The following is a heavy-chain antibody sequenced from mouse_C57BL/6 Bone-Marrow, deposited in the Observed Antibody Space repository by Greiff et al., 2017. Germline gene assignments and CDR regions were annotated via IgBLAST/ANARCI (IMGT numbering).Heavy chain of an antibody. CDR3: ASDDSGSSSFAY. CDR2: ISNGGGST. Sequence: DVKLVESGGGLVQPGGSLKLSCAASGFTFSDYYMYWVRQTPEKSLEWVAYISNGGGSTYYPYTVKGRFTITIDKANNTLYLQMSRLKSEDTAMYYCASDDSGSSSFAYWGQGTLVTVSA. V-gene: IGHV5-12*01. CDR1: GFTFSDYY. D-gene: IGHD1-1*01. J-gene: IGHJ3*01.